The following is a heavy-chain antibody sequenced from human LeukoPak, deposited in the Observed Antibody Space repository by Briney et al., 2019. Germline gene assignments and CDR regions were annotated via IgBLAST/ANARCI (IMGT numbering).Heavy chain of an antibody. CDR2: IDPNSGDT. J-gene: IGHJ4*02. D-gene: IGHD3-10*01. CDR3: ATARITMVWGVIDY. V-gene: IGHV1-2*02. CDR1: GYTFTGYY. Sequence: ASVKVSCKASGYTFTGYYMHWVRQAPGQGLEWMGWIDPNSGDTNYAQKFQGRVTMTRDTSITTAYMELSRLRSDDTAVYYCATARITMVWGVIDYWGQGTLVTVSS.